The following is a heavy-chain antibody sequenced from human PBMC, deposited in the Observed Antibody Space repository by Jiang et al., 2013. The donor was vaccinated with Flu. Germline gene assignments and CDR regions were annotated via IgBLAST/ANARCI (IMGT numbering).Heavy chain of an antibody. CDR2: TYYSGST. Sequence: GSGLVKPSETLSLTCTVSSGSISSYYWNWIRQPPGKGLEWIGYTYYSGSTNYNPSLKSRVTISVDMSKNQFSLKLSPVTAADTAVYHCARADSSGYYVGDWYFDLWGRGTLVTVSS. CDR3: ARADSSGYYVGDWYFDL. V-gene: IGHV4-59*01. CDR1: SGSISSYY. J-gene: IGHJ2*01. D-gene: IGHD3-22*01.